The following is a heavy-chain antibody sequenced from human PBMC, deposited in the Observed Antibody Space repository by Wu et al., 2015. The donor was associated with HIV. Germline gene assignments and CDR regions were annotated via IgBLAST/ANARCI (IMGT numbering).Heavy chain of an antibody. CDR2: IIPIFGTA. CDR1: GGTFSSYA. D-gene: IGHD5-12*01. V-gene: IGHV1-69*13. CDR3: ARDRQGATIPYYYGMDV. J-gene: IGHJ6*02. Sequence: QVQLVQSGAEVKKPGSSVKVSCKASGGTFSSYAISWVRQAPGQGLEWMGRIIPIFGTANYAQKFQGRVTITADESTSTAYMELSSLRSEDTAVYYCARDRQGATIPYYYGMDVWGQGTTVTVSS.